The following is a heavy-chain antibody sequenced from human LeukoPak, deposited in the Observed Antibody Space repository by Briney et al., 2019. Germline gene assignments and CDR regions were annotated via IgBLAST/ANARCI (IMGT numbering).Heavy chain of an antibody. D-gene: IGHD3-22*01. CDR3: ARDYYDSSGDPAAFDI. CDR2: ISSSSSYI. Sequence: GGSLRLSCAASGFTFSSYSMNWVRQARGKGLEWVSSISSSSSYIYYADSVKGRFTISRDNAKNSLYLQMNSLRAEGTAVYYCARDYYDSSGDPAAFDIWGQGTMVTVSS. V-gene: IGHV3-21*01. J-gene: IGHJ3*02. CDR1: GFTFSSYS.